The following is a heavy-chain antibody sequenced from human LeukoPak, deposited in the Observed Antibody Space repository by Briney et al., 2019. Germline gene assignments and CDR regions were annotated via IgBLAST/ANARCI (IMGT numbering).Heavy chain of an antibody. V-gene: IGHV1-69*13. CDR2: IIPISGTT. Sequence: SVKVSCKTSGGTFTSYAITWVRHAPGQGLEWMGKIIPISGTTKYAQKFQGRVTCNADESTSTAYMELSSLRSEDTALYYCARKLRLGGNWFDPWGQGTLVTVSS. D-gene: IGHD1-26*01. CDR3: ARKLRLGGNWFDP. J-gene: IGHJ5*02. CDR1: GGTFTSYA.